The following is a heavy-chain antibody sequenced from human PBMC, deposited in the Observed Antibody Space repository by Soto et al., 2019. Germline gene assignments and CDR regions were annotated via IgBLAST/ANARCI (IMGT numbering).Heavy chain of an antibody. J-gene: IGHJ4*02. Sequence: QVQLVQSGAEVKKPGSSVKVSCKASGGTFSSYAISWVRQAPGQGLEWMGGIIPIFGTANYAQKFQGRVTITADESTRAAYMERSSLRAEDTAVYYCASGKGGGRCGGDCYPFDYWGQGTLVTVSS. D-gene: IGHD2-21*02. CDR3: ASGKGGGRCGGDCYPFDY. V-gene: IGHV1-69*01. CDR1: GGTFSSYA. CDR2: IIPIFGTA.